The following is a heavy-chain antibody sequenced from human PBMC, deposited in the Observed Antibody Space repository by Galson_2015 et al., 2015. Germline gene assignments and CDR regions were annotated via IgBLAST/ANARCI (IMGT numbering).Heavy chain of an antibody. J-gene: IGHJ4*02. V-gene: IGHV3-48*02. CDR1: GFTFSAYS. CDR2: IKTIGTNM. CDR3: ARVRVTVYYVADH. D-gene: IGHD3-9*01. Sequence: SLRLSCAASGFTFSAYSMNWARQAPGKGLEWVSYIKTIGTNMDYADSVKGRFTISRDNAENSLYLQMNSLRDEDTAVYYCARVRVTVYYVADHWGQGTLVFVSS.